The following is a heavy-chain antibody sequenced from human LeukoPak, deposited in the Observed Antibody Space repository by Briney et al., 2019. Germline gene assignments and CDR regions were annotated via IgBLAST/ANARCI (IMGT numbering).Heavy chain of an antibody. Sequence: GGSLRLSCSASGFTFSIYSMNCVRQGPAKGLEWVSSISSSSSYIYYAASVKVRFTISRDTAKNSLYLKMNTLRAEDTAVYYCARVSSSSGHDYYMDVWGKGTTVTVSS. CDR3: ARVSSSSGHDYYMDV. CDR2: ISSSSSYI. J-gene: IGHJ6*03. CDR1: GFTFSIYS. V-gene: IGHV3-21*01. D-gene: IGHD6-6*01.